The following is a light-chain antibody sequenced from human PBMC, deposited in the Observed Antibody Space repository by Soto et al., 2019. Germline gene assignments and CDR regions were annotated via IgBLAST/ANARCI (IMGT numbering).Light chain of an antibody. V-gene: IGKV1-27*01. J-gene: IGKJ1*01. CDR2: AAS. Sequence: DIQMTQSPSSLSASVGDRVTITCRASPGISTYLVWYQQKPGTVPKLLIFAASTLQSGVPSRFSGSGSGTDFTLTISSLQPEDVATYYCQNYNRAPWTFGQGTKVEIK. CDR3: QNYNRAPWT. CDR1: PGISTY.